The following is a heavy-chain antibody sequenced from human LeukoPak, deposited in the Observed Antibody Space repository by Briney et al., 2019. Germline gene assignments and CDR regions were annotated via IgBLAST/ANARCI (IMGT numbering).Heavy chain of an antibody. CDR2: IYHSGST. Sequence: SETLSLTCTVSGGSISSSSYYWGWIRQPPGKGLEWIGSIYHSGSTYYNPSLKSRVTISVDTSKNQFSLKLSSVAAADTAVYYCARVWIPYYYYMDVWGKGTTVTVSS. J-gene: IGHJ6*03. CDR1: GGSISSSSYY. V-gene: IGHV4-39*07. D-gene: IGHD5-18*01. CDR3: ARVWIPYYYYMDV.